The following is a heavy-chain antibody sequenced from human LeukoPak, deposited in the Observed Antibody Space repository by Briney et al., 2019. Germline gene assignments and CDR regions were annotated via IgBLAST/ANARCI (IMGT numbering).Heavy chain of an antibody. J-gene: IGHJ4*02. Sequence: PSETLSLTCAVYGESFSDYYWTWLRQPPGKGLEWIGEINHSRSTNYSPSLKSRVTISLDTSKNQFSLRLSSVTAADTAVYYCAGKTDYWGQGTLVTVSS. CDR1: GESFSDYY. CDR3: AGKTDY. CDR2: INHSRST. V-gene: IGHV4-34*01.